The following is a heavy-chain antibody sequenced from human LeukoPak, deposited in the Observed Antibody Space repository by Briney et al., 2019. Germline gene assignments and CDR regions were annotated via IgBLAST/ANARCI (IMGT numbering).Heavy chain of an antibody. Sequence: SETLSLTCTVSGGSISSYYWSWIRQPPGKGLEWIGYIYYSGSTNYNPSLKSRVTISVDPSKNQFSLKLSSVTAADTAVYYCARVSLDYVWGSYRFHFDYWGQGTLVTVSS. V-gene: IGHV4-59*01. CDR3: ARVSLDYVWGSYRFHFDY. CDR1: GGSISSYY. J-gene: IGHJ4*02. D-gene: IGHD3-16*02. CDR2: IYYSGST.